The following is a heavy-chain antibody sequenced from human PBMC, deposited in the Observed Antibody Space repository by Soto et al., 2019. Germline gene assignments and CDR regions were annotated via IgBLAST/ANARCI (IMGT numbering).Heavy chain of an antibody. V-gene: IGHV3-48*03. CDR2: ISSSGSTI. CDR1: GFTFSSYE. Sequence: GGSLRLSCAASGFTFSSYEMNCVRQAPGKGLEWVSYISSSGSTIYYADSVKGRFTISRDNAKNSLYLQMNSLRAEDTAVYYCARDPHYYGSGSVSGGLDYWGQGTLVTVSS. CDR3: ARDPHYYGSGSVSGGLDY. J-gene: IGHJ4*02. D-gene: IGHD3-10*01.